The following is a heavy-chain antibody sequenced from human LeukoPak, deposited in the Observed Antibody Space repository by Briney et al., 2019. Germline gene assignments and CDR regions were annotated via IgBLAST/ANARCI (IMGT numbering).Heavy chain of an antibody. CDR3: ARDYAKNWSDLGGWFDP. V-gene: IGHV3-11*05. CDR2: ISSSSSYT. Sequence: PGGSLRLSCAASGFTFSDYYMSWIRQAPGKGLEWVSYISSSSSYTNYADSVKGRFTISRDNAKNSLYLQMNSLRAEDTAVYYCARDYAKNWSDLGGWFDPWGQGTLVTVSS. D-gene: IGHD1-1*01. J-gene: IGHJ5*02. CDR1: GFTFSDYY.